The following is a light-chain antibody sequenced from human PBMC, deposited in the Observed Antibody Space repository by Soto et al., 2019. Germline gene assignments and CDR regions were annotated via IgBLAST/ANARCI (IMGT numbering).Light chain of an antibody. CDR1: QSVSSSY. J-gene: IGKJ4*01. Sequence: EIVLTQSPGTLSLSPGKRATLSCRASQSVSSSYLAWYQQKPGQAPRLLIYGASSRATGIPYRFSGSGSGTDFTLTISRLEPEDFAVYYCQQYGSSPPLTFGGGTKVDIK. CDR3: QQYGSSPPLT. V-gene: IGKV3-20*01. CDR2: GAS.